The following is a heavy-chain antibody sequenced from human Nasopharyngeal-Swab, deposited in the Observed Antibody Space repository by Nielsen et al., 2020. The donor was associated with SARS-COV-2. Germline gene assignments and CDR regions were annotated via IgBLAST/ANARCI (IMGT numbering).Heavy chain of an antibody. J-gene: IGHJ3*02. Sequence: GESLKISCAASGFTFSSYWMHWVRQVPGEGLVWVSRMNSDGRRTNYADSVKGRFNISRDNAKKTLYLQMNSLRAEDTAVYYCARVDVHDAFDIWGQGTMVTVSS. CDR2: MNSDGRRT. D-gene: IGHD3-16*01. CDR3: ARVDVHDAFDI. CDR1: GFTFSSYW. V-gene: IGHV3-74*01.